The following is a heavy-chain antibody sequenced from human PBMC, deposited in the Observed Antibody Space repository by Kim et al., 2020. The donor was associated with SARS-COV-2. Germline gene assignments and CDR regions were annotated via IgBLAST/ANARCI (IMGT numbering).Heavy chain of an antibody. D-gene: IGHD5-18*01. CDR2: INTNTGNP. Sequence: ASVKVSCKASGYSFTCCSINWIRQAPGQGPEWMGWINTNTGNPTYAPGFTGRYVFFLDNSASTAYLQITSLKSEDTAVYYCVRDAWVERDTVFDSCAQGT. J-gene: IGHJ5*01. CDR3: VRDAWVERDTVFDS. V-gene: IGHV7-4-1*02. CDR1: GYSFTCCS.